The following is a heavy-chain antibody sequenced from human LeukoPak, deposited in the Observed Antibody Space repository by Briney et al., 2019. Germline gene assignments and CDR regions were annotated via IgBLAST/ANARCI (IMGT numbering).Heavy chain of an antibody. V-gene: IGHV3-7*01. D-gene: IGHD3-22*01. CDR3: ASLGHYYDSSGYSRDYFDY. J-gene: IGHJ4*02. CDR2: IKQDGSEK. Sequence: GGSLRLSCAASGFTFSSYWMSWVRQAPGKGLEWVANIKQDGSEKYYVDSVKGRFTISRDNAKNSLYLQTNSLRAEDTAVYYCASLGHYYDSSGYSRDYFDYWGQGTLVTVSS. CDR1: GFTFSSYW.